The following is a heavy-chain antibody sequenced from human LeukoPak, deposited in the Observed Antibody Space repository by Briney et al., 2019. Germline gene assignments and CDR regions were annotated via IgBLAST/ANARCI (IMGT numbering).Heavy chain of an antibody. J-gene: IGHJ4*02. D-gene: IGHD3-16*01. CDR2: ISNSGRSI. CDR1: GFTFSSYE. Sequence: GGSLRLSCAASGFTFSSYEMNWVRQAPGKGLEWVSYISNSGRSIYYADSVKGRFTISRDNAKNTPYLQMNSLRAEDTAVYYCTRNLYGDCWGQGTLVTVSA. CDR3: TRNLYGDC. V-gene: IGHV3-48*03.